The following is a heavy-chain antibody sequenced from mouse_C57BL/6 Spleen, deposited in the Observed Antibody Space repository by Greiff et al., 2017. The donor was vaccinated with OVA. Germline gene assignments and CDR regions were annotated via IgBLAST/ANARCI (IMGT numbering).Heavy chain of an antibody. D-gene: IGHD1-1*01. Sequence: QVQLKQSGAELVRPGASVTLSCKASGYTFTDYEMHWVKQTPVHGLEWIGAIDPETGGTAYNQKFKGKAILTADKSSSTAYMERRSLTSEDSAVYYCTRRVLRDYWYFDVWGTGTTVTVSS. CDR3: TRRVLRDYWYFDV. J-gene: IGHJ1*03. CDR1: GYTFTDYE. CDR2: IDPETGGT. V-gene: IGHV1-15*01.